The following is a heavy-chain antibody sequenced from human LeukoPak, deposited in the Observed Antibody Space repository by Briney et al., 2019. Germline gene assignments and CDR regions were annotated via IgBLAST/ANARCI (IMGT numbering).Heavy chain of an antibody. V-gene: IGHV3-15*07. CDR1: GFTFSNAW. D-gene: IGHD1-26*01. CDR3: AKGRLGLGATDY. CDR2: IKSKTDGGTT. J-gene: IGHJ4*02. Sequence: PGGSLRLSCAASGFTFSNAWMNWVRQAPGKGLEWVGRIKSKTDGGTTDYAAPVKGRFTISRDDSKNTLYLQMNSLRAEDTAVYYCAKGRLGLGATDYWGQGTLVTVSS.